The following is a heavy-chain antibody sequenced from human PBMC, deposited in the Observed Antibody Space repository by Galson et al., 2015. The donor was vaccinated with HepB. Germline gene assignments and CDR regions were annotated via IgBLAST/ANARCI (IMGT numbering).Heavy chain of an antibody. Sequence: PALVKPTQTLTLTFTFSGFSLRTRVVGVGWIRQPPGKAPEWLALISWDDDRRYSPSLESSLTITKDLSKNQVVLTMTNMDPADTGTYYCVHATYSYGSPASWYVDVWGQGATVTVSS. CDR3: VHATYSYGSPASWYVDV. J-gene: IGHJ6*02. V-gene: IGHV2-5*04. CDR1: GFSLRTRVVG. CDR2: ISWDDDR. D-gene: IGHD5-18*01.